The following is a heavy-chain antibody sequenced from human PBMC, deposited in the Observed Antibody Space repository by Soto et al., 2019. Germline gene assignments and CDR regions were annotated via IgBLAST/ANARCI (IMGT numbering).Heavy chain of an antibody. V-gene: IGHV3-74*01. CDR2: INSDGSST. Sequence: PWGSLRLSCAASGFTFSSYWMHWVRQAPVKVLVCVSRINSDGSSTSYADSVKGRFTISRDNAKNTLYLQMNSLRAEDTAVYYCARAGRAAAGPDAFKLWGEGTMVIVSS. CDR3: ARAGRAAAGPDAFKL. J-gene: IGHJ3*01. CDR1: GFTFSSYW. D-gene: IGHD6-13*01.